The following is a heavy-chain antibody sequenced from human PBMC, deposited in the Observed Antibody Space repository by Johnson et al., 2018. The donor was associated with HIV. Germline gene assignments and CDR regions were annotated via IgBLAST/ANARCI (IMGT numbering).Heavy chain of an antibody. J-gene: IGHJ3*01. D-gene: IGHD6-19*01. CDR1: GFTFSDYY. Sequence: QVQLVESGGGLVKPGGSLRLSCAASGFTFSDYYMSWIRQAPGKGLEWVAYISSSGSSRYYADSVKGRFTISRDNTKNLLYLQMKSLIAEDTVVYYCGRGLWLTPDVCDVWGQGTMVTVSS. V-gene: IGHV3-11*04. CDR2: ISSSGSSR. CDR3: GRGLWLTPDVCDV.